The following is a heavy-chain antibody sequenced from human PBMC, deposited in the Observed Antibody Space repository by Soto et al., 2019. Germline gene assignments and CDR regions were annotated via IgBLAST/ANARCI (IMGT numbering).Heavy chain of an antibody. CDR2: ISFDGDK. Sequence: PXGSLRVACPASGFSFSNSGMQCVRQTPGKGLEWVALISFDGDKYYVDSVKGLFTISRDNPTNTVYLQMNRLRPEDTAVYYCARDYARGWCQFWGQGTQVIVSS. V-gene: IGHV3-30*03. D-gene: IGHD2-8*02. J-gene: IGHJ4*02. CDR1: GFSFSNSG. CDR3: ARDYARGWCQF.